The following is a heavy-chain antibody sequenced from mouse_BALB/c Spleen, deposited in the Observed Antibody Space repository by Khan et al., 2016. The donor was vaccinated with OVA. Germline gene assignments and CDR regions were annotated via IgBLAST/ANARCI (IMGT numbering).Heavy chain of an antibody. Sequence: EVQGVESGGDLVKPGGSLKLSCAASGFTFSTYGMSWVRQTPDKRLEWVATISTGGSYNYYPDSVKGRFTISRDNAKNTLYLQMSSLKSEDTAMFYCARLAYYYDSEGFAYWGQGTLVTVSA. V-gene: IGHV5-6*01. CDR2: ISTGGSYN. CDR3: ARLAYYYDSEGFAY. D-gene: IGHD1-1*01. CDR1: GFTFSTYG. J-gene: IGHJ3*01.